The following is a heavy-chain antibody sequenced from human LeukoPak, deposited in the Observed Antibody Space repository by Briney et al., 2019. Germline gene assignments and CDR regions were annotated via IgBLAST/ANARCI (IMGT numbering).Heavy chain of an antibody. CDR3: ARDQTYSGSGIYTYFDY. Sequence: SETLSLTCTVSGDLFSAYHWNWIRQAPGKGLEFIGYIYSTGTTNYNPSLESRATISLHTSTKQFSLRLSSVTAADTAVYYCARDQTYSGSGIYTYFDYWGQGILVTVSS. D-gene: IGHD3-10*01. V-gene: IGHV4-4*08. J-gene: IGHJ4*02. CDR1: GDLFSAYH. CDR2: IYSTGTT.